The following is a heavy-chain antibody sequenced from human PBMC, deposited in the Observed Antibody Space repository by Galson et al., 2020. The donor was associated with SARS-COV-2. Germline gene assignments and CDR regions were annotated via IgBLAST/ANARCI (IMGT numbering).Heavy chain of an antibody. V-gene: IGHV3-11*06. D-gene: IGHD3-10*01. J-gene: IGHJ1*01. CDR3: ARAGILWFGELPY. CDR2: ISSSSSSYT. Sequence: GGSLRLSCAASGFTFSDYYMSWIRQAPGKGLEWVSYISSSSSSYTNYADSVKGRFTISRDNAKNSLYLQMNSLRVEDTAMYYCARAGILWFGELPYWRQGTLVTVSS. CDR1: GFTFSDYY.